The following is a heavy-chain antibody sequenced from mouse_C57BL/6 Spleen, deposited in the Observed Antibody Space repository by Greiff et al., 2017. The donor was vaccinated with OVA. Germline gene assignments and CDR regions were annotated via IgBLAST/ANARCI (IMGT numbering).Heavy chain of an antibody. CDR3: ARDTLLRPYYAMDY. Sequence: DVKLVESGGGLVKPGGSLKLSCAASGFTFSSYAMSWVRQTPEKRLEWVATISAGGSYTYYPDNVKGRFTISRDNAKNNLYLQMSQLKSEDTAMYYCARDTLLRPYYAMDYWGQGTSVTVSS. CDR1: GFTFSSYA. D-gene: IGHD1-2*01. J-gene: IGHJ4*01. CDR2: ISAGGSYT. V-gene: IGHV5-4*01.